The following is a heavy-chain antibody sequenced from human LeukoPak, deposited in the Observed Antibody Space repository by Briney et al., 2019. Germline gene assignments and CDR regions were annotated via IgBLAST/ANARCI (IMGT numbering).Heavy chain of an antibody. Sequence: GGSLRLSCAASGFSFSDAWMNWVRQAPGKGLEWVGRIRSNSDGGTIDYAAPVKGRFTLSRDDSKTTLYLQMNSLQTEDTAVYYCATDFYDSTWGQGTLVTVSS. CDR1: GFSFSDAW. V-gene: IGHV3-15*07. CDR3: ATDFYDST. D-gene: IGHD3-22*01. CDR2: IRSNSDGGTI. J-gene: IGHJ5*02.